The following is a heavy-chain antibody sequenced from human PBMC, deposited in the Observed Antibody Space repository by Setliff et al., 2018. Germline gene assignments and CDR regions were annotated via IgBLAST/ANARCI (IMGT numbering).Heavy chain of an antibody. CDR1: GFSFSDAW. CDR2: IKSKTDGGTT. J-gene: IGHJ4*02. CDR3: TTAVEMATISDFDY. V-gene: IGHV3-15*01. D-gene: IGHD5-12*01. Sequence: GGSLRLSCVASGFSFSDAWMIWVRQAPGKGLEWVGRIKSKTDGGTTDYAAPVKGRFTISRDDSKNTLYLQMNSLKTEDTAVYYCTTAVEMATISDFDYWGQGTLVTVSS.